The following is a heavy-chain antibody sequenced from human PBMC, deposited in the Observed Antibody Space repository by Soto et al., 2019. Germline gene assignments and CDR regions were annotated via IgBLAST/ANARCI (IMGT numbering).Heavy chain of an antibody. V-gene: IGHV3-21*01. CDR2: ISSSSSYI. D-gene: IGHD3-22*01. Sequence: PGGSLRLSCAASGFTFSSYSMNWVRQAPGKGLEWVSSISSSSSYIYYADSVKGRFTISRDNAKNSLYLQMNSLRAEDTAVYYCARDPHYYDSSGYYDPSPGFDYWGQGTLVTVSS. CDR1: GFTFSSYS. CDR3: ARDPHYYDSSGYYDPSPGFDY. J-gene: IGHJ4*02.